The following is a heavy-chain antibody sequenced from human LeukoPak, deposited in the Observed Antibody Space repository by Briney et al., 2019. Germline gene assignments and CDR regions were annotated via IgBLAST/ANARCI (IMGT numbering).Heavy chain of an antibody. V-gene: IGHV3-7*01. CDR3: AREGIAAAGDNCFDR. D-gene: IGHD6-13*01. J-gene: IGHJ5*02. Sequence: PGGSLRLSCAASGFTFSSYWMSWVRQAPGKGLEWVANIKQDGSEKYYVDSVKGRFTISRDNAKNSLYLQMNSLRAEDTAVYYWAREGIAAAGDNCFDRWGQRTLVTVSS. CDR2: IKQDGSEK. CDR1: GFTFSSYW.